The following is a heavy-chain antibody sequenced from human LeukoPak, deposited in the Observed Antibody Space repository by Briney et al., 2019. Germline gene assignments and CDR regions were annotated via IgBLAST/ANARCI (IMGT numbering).Heavy chain of an antibody. Sequence: GGSLRLSCAASGGTFSSYGMHWVRQAPGKWLEWVALISSDGNDKLYGDSVKGRFTIARDDSKSTLYMQMNSLRAEDTAVYYCTTKVIRGNSGDDYDDWGQGTLVTVSS. CDR2: ISSDGNDK. J-gene: IGHJ4*02. CDR1: GGTFSSYG. CDR3: TTKVIRGNSGDDYDD. V-gene: IGHV3-30*03. D-gene: IGHD5-12*01.